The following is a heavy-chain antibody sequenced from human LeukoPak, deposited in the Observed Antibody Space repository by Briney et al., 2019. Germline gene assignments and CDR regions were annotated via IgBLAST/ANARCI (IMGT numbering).Heavy chain of an antibody. V-gene: IGHV1-18*01. J-gene: IGHJ3*02. Sequence: ASVKVSCKASGYTFTSYGISWVRQAPGQGLEWMGWISAYNGNTNYAQKLQGRVTMTRDTSTSTVYMELSSLRSEDTAVYYCARDRDFWSGYPIHAFDIWGQGTMVTVSS. CDR1: GYTFTSYG. CDR2: ISAYNGNT. D-gene: IGHD3-3*01. CDR3: ARDRDFWSGYPIHAFDI.